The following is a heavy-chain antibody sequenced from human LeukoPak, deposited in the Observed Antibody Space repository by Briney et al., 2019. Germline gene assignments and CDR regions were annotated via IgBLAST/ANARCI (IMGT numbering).Heavy chain of an antibody. CDR3: ATDRNSGKYYDY. J-gene: IGHJ4*02. CDR2: IWYDGSNQ. Sequence: PGGSLRLSCAASGLTFRNYGMHGVRQAPGKGLEWVAVIWYDGSNQYYVDSVKGRFTVSRDNAKNTLYLQMNSLRAEDTAVYYCATDRNSGKYYDYWGQGTLVTVSS. V-gene: IGHV3-33*01. CDR1: GLTFRNYG. D-gene: IGHD1-26*01.